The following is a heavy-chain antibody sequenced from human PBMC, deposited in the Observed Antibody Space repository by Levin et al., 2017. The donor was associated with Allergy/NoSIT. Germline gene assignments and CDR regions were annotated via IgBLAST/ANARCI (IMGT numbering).Heavy chain of an antibody. CDR3: ANIAVAEETDAFDI. CDR2: ISYDGSNK. Sequence: GESLKISCAASGFTFSSYGMHWVRQAPGKGLEWVAVISYDGSNKYYADSVKGRFTISRDNSKNTLYLQMNSLRAEDTAVYYCANIAVAEETDAFDIWGQGTMVTVSS. D-gene: IGHD6-19*01. V-gene: IGHV3-30*18. CDR1: GFTFSSYG. J-gene: IGHJ3*02.